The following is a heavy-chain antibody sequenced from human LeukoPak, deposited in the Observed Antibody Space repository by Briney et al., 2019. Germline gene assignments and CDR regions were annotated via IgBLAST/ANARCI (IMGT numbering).Heavy chain of an antibody. Sequence: GGSLRLSCAASGFTFSSYGMHWVRQAPGKGLEWVAVIWYDGSNKYYADSVKGRFTISRDNSKNTLYLQMNSLRAEDTAVYYCANQNYCSSTSCPFDYWGQGTLVTVSS. V-gene: IGHV3-30*02. CDR3: ANQNYCSSTSCPFDY. J-gene: IGHJ4*02. CDR2: IWYDGSNK. D-gene: IGHD2-2*01. CDR1: GFTFSSYG.